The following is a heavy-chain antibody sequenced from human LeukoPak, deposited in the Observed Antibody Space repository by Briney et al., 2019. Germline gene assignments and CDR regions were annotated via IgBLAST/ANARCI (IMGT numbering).Heavy chain of an antibody. D-gene: IGHD5-18*01. CDR1: GYTFTTHD. V-gene: IGHV1-8*01. CDR2: MSPNSGDT. Sequence: ASVKVSCKASGYTFTTHDINWVRQATGQGLEWLGWMSPNSGDTGYAQKFQGRVTMTRDTSTSTVYMELSSLRSEDTAVYYCARDKMGYSYGSNFFDYWGQGTLVTVSS. CDR3: ARDKMGYSYGSNFFDY. J-gene: IGHJ4*02.